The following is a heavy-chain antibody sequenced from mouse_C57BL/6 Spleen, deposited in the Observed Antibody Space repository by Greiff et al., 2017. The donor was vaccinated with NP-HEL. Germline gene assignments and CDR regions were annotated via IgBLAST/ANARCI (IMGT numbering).Heavy chain of an antibody. J-gene: IGHJ2*01. CDR3: ARAYYDYSYVDY. CDR1: GYTFTSYG. V-gene: IGHV1-81*01. D-gene: IGHD2-4*01. CDR2: IYPRSGNT. Sequence: VKLVESGAELARPGASVKLSCKASGYTFTSYGISWVKQRTGQGLEWIGEIYPRSGNTYYNEKFKGKATLTADKSSSTAYMELRSLTSEDSAGYFCARAYYDYSYVDYWGQGTTLTVSS.